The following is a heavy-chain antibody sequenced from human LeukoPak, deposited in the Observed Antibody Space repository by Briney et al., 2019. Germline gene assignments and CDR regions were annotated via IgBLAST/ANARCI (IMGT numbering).Heavy chain of an antibody. CDR3: GSVDGRGGY. V-gene: IGHV1-69*05. CDR2: IIPIFGTA. D-gene: IGHD6-19*01. Sequence: SVKISCKASGGTFSSYAISWVRQAPGQGLEWMGRIIPIFGTANYAQKFQGRLKITTDEPTSTAYMELSSLRSEDTAVYHCGSVDGRGGYWGQGTLVTVSS. J-gene: IGHJ4*02. CDR1: GGTFSSYA.